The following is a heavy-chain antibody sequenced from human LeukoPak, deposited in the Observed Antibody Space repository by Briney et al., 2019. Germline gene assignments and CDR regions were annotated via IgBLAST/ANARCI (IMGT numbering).Heavy chain of an antibody. V-gene: IGHV4-30-2*01. CDR1: GASVGRGAHF. Sequence: SETLSLTCTVSGGSVSGASVGRGAHFWNWIRQAPGKGLEWIGYIYQSGSTYFNPSLKSRVTISVDTSKNQFSLKLSSVTAADTAVYYCARVGVQMGIVVVTAIDYWGQGTLVTVSS. D-gene: IGHD2-21*02. CDR3: ARVGVQMGIVVVTAIDY. CDR2: IYQSGST. J-gene: IGHJ4*02.